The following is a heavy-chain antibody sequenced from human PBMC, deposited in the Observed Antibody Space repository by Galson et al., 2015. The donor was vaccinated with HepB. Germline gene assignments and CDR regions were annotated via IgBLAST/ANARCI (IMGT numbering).Heavy chain of an antibody. Sequence: SLRLSCAASGLTFGNYAMTWVRQAPGKVLEWVSTISGNGDEAFYADSVKGRFTISRDNSRKMLFLQMNSLEVEDTAVYYCAKGGHFSSYDYWGLGTLVTVSS. CDR3: AKGGHFSSYDY. V-gene: IGHV3-23*01. CDR1: GLTFGNYA. J-gene: IGHJ4*02. D-gene: IGHD2-2*01. CDR2: ISGNGDEA.